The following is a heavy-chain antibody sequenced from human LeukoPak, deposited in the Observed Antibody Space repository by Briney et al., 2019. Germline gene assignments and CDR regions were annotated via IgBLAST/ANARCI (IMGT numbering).Heavy chain of an antibody. V-gene: IGHV4-59*01. CDR2: IYYSGST. CDR1: GGSISSYY. J-gene: IGHJ4*02. D-gene: IGHD6-13*01. Sequence: SETLSLTCTVSGGSISSYYWSWIRQPPGKGLEWIGYIYYSGSTNYNPSLKSRVIISVDTSKNQFSLKLSSVTAADTAVYYCASFHGSSWYYFDYWGQGTLVTVSS. CDR3: ASFHGSSWYYFDY.